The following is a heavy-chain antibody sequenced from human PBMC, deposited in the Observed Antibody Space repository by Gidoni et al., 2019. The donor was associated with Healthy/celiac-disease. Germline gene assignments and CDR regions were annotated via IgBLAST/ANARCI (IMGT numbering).Heavy chain of an antibody. Sequence: QVQLVESGGGVVQPGRSLRLSCAASGFTFSSYGMHWVRQAPGKGLEWVAVISYDGSNKYYADSVKGRFTISRDNSKNTLYLQMNSLRAEDTAVYYCAKDRVRSYGWNDAFDIWGQGTMVTVSS. D-gene: IGHD5-18*01. J-gene: IGHJ3*02. CDR2: ISYDGSNK. CDR1: GFTFSSYG. CDR3: AKDRVRSYGWNDAFDI. V-gene: IGHV3-30*18.